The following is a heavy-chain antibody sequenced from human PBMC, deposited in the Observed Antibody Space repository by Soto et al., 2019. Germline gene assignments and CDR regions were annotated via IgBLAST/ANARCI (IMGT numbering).Heavy chain of an antibody. J-gene: IGHJ4*02. CDR2: INSRGSIT. CDR3: ARSAGYTGSSIDY. Sequence: SLRLSCGAFGFSFSRFEMNWVRQAPLKGPEWLSFINSRGSITYYADSVRGRFTISRDNAKNLVFLQMNSLRAEDTAVYYCARSAGYTGSSIDYCGQGPLVTVSS. D-gene: IGHD5-12*01. V-gene: IGHV3-48*03. CDR1: GFSFSRFE.